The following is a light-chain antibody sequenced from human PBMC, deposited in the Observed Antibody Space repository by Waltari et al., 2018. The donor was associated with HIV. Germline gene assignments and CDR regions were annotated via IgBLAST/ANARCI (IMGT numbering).Light chain of an antibody. J-gene: IGLJ2*01. CDR2: SNN. Sequence: QSVLAQPPSVSGTPGQRVTIPCSGTTSNIGTKVVNWYQQFTGTAPILLISSNNQRPSGVPDRFSGFKSGTSASLAINGLQSEDEADYYCATWDDTPTGHVLFGGGTKVTVL. CDR3: ATWDDTPTGHVL. V-gene: IGLV1-44*01. CDR1: TSNIGTKV.